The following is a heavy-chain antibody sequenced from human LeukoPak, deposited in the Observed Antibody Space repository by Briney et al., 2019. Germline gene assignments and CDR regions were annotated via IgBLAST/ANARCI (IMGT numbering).Heavy chain of an antibody. Sequence: GGSLRLSCAASGFTFNNYAMSWVRQAPGKGLEWVSGISGGGGSTYSADSVKGRFTISRDNSKNTLYLQMNSLRAEDTAVYYCAKDRGSGWPQFDYWGQGTLVTVSS. CDR2: ISGGGGST. CDR3: AKDRGSGWPQFDY. J-gene: IGHJ4*02. V-gene: IGHV3-23*01. D-gene: IGHD6-19*01. CDR1: GFTFNNYA.